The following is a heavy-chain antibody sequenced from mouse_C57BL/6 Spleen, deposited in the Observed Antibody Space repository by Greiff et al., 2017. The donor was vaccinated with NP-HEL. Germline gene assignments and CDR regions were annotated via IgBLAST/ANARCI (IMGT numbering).Heavy chain of an antibody. D-gene: IGHD2-5*01. CDR1: GYTFTSYW. Sequence: VQLQQPGAELVKPGASVKLSCKASGYTFTSYWMQWVNQRPGQGLEWIGEIDPSDSYTNYNQKFKGKATLTVDTSSSTAYMQLSSLTSEDSAVYYCARPYYSNYGAMDYWGQGTSVTVSS. CDR2: IDPSDSYT. J-gene: IGHJ4*01. V-gene: IGHV1-50*01. CDR3: ARPYYSNYGAMDY.